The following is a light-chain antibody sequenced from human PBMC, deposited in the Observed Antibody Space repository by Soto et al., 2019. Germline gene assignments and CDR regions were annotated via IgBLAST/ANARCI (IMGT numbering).Light chain of an antibody. V-gene: IGLV3-21*02. CDR1: NIRRKT. Sequence: SYELTQTPSVSVAPGQTARITCGGDNIRRKTVHWYQQKPGQAPVLVVYDGSDRPSGIPERFSGSNSGNPATLTISRVEAGDEADYYCQVWDSTSHHVLFGGGTKVTVL. CDR2: DGS. J-gene: IGLJ2*01. CDR3: QVWDSTSHHVL.